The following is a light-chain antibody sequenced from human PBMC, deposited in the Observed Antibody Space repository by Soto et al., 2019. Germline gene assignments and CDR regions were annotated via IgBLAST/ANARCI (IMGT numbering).Light chain of an antibody. J-gene: IGLJ1*01. V-gene: IGLV1-36*01. Sequence: QSVLTQPPSVSEAPRQRVTISCSGRRSNIGNNAVNWYQQFPGKAPKLLIYYDDLLPSGVSDRFSGSKSGTSASLAISGLQSEDEAVYFCYSFAGTNTFSYVFGPGTKLTVL. CDR2: YDD. CDR1: RSNIGNNA. CDR3: YSFAGTNTFSYV.